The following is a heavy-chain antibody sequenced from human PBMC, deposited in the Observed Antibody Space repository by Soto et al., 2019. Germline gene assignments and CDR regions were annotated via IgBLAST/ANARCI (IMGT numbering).Heavy chain of an antibody. CDR2: IRSKAYGGTT. D-gene: IGHD2-15*01. V-gene: IGHV3-49*03. CDR3: PRKVSVARRYFDD. CDR1: GFTFGDYS. Sequence: GSLRISCTASGFTFGDYSMSWFRQAPGKGLEWVGFIRSKAYGGTTEYAASVKGRFTISRDDSKSIAYLQMNSLKTEDTAVYYCPRKVSVARRYFDDWGQGTLVTVSS. J-gene: IGHJ4*02.